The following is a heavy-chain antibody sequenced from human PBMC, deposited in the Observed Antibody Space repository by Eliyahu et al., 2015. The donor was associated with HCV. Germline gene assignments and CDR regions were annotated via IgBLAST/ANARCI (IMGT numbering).Heavy chain of an antibody. V-gene: IGHV3-21*01. J-gene: IGHJ6*02. D-gene: IGHD2-15*01. Sequence: EVQLVESGGGLVKPGGSLRLSCAASGFTFSSYXMNWVXQAPGKGLEWVSSISSTSSYIYYADXXKGRFTISRDNAKNSLYLQMNSLRAEDTAVYFCARVTGNCYSEFCYYYGMDVWGQGTTVTVSX. CDR3: ARVTGNCYSEFCYYYGMDV. CDR1: GFTFSSYX. CDR2: ISSTSSYI.